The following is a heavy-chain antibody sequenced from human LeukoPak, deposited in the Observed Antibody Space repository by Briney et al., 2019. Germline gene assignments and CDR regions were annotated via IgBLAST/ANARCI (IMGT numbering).Heavy chain of an antibody. Sequence: SETLSLTCTVSGGSISSSSYYWGWIRQPPGKGLEWIGSIYYSGSTYYNPSLKSRVTISVDTSKNHFSLKVSSVTAADTAVYYCARAYDSSVYFPFGYWGQGTLVTVSS. CDR3: ARAYDSSVYFPFGY. CDR1: GGSISSSSYY. CDR2: IYYSGST. J-gene: IGHJ4*02. V-gene: IGHV4-39*02. D-gene: IGHD3-22*01.